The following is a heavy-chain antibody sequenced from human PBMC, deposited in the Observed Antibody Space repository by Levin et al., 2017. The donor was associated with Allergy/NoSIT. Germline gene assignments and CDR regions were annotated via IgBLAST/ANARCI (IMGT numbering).Heavy chain of an antibody. Sequence: PGGSLRLSCAASGFTFGSYDMHWVRQAPGKGLEWVSAIATAGDTYYPDSLKGRFSISRENAKNSLYLQMNSLRAADSALYFCARASPHCSGGSCSKYFFDSWGQGTLVTVSS. CDR2: IATAGDT. CDR3: ARASPHCSGGSCSKYFFDS. CDR1: GFTFGSYD. V-gene: IGHV3-13*04. D-gene: IGHD2-15*01. J-gene: IGHJ4*02.